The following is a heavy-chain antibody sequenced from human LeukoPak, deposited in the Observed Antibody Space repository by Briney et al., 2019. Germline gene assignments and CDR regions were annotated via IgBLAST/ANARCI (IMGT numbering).Heavy chain of an antibody. CDR2: IYSGGTT. J-gene: IGHJ4*02. CDR3: ATLGPTEYFVY. V-gene: IGHV3-53*01. D-gene: IGHD4-11*01. Sequence: GGSLRLSCAASGFTGSSNHMSWVRQAPGKGLEWVSVIYSGGTTYYADSVKGRFTISRDNSKSTLYLQMNSLRAEDTAVYYCATLGPTEYFVYWGQGTLVTVSS. CDR1: GFTGSSNH.